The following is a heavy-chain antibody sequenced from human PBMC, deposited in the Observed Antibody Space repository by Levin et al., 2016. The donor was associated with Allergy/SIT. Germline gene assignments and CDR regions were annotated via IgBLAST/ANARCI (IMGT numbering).Heavy chain of an antibody. CDR2: INPNSGGT. D-gene: IGHD4-17*01. V-gene: IGHV1-2*02. CDR3: ARWRYGDYVGEGY. J-gene: IGHJ4*02. CDR1: GYTFTGYY. Sequence: ASVKVSCKASGYTFTGYYMHWVRQAPGQGLEWMGWINPNSGGTNYAQKFQGRVTMTRDTSISTAYMELSRLRSDDTAVYYCARWRYGDYVGEGYWGQGTLVTVSS.